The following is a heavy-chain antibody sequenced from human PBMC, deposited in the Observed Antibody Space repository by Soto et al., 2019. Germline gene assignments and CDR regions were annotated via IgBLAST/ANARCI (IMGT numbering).Heavy chain of an antibody. Sequence: GGSLRLSCAASGFTFSSYAMSWVRQAPGKGLEWVSAISGSGGSTYYADSVKGRFTISRDNSKNTLYLQMNSLRAEDTAVYYCAKEKGRSYDSSGYYYHWGQGTLVTVSS. CDR2: ISGSGGST. CDR3: AKEKGRSYDSSGYYYH. J-gene: IGHJ5*02. V-gene: IGHV3-23*01. D-gene: IGHD3-22*01. CDR1: GFTFSSYA.